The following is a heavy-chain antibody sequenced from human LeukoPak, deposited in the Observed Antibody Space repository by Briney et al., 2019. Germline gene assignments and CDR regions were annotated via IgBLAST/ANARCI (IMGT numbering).Heavy chain of an antibody. Sequence: SETLSLTCTVSGGSISSSSYYWGWIRPPPGKGLEWLGSIYYSGSTYYTPSLKSRVTISADTSKNQFSLKPSSVTRADTAVYYCARDPIRLRGFDYWGQGTLVTVSS. CDR1: GGSISSSSYY. J-gene: IGHJ4*02. V-gene: IGHV4-39*07. D-gene: IGHD4-17*01. CDR3: ARDPIRLRGFDY. CDR2: IYYSGST.